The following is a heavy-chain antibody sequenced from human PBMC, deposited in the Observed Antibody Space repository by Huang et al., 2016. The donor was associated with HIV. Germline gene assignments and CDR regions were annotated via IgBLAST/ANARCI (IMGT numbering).Heavy chain of an antibody. CDR3: ARPLLGYSNGYYFDN. CDR1: GYRFTNYW. V-gene: IGHV5-51*03. D-gene: IGHD5-18*01. Sequence: EVQLVQSGAVVKKPGESLKISCKGFGYRFTNYWIGWVRQMPGKGLEWMEIIYPVDSDTKYSPSFQGQVTIAADKSVSTAYLQWSRLKASDSAVYYCARPLLGYSNGYYFDNWGQGTLVTVSS. CDR2: IYPVDSDT. J-gene: IGHJ4*02.